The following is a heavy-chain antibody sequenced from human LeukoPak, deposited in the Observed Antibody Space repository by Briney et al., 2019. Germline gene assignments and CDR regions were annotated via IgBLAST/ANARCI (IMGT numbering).Heavy chain of an antibody. Sequence: GGSLRLSCAASGFTFSSCAMSWVRQAPGKGLEWVSAISGSGGSTYYADSVKGRFTISRDNSKNTLYLQMNSLRAEDTAVYYCARSLRANYDPYYFDYWGQGTLVTVSS. J-gene: IGHJ4*02. V-gene: IGHV3-23*01. CDR2: ISGSGGST. CDR3: ARSLRANYDPYYFDY. D-gene: IGHD3-3*01. CDR1: GFTFSSCA.